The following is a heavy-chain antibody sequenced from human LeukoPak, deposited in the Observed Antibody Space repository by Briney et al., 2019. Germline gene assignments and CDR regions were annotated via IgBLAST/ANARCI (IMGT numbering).Heavy chain of an antibody. CDR2: IKHSGST. D-gene: IGHD5-24*01. CDR3: ARGPRWLQCPVDY. V-gene: IGHV4-34*01. CDR1: GGPLSGYY. Sequence: SETLSLTCAVYGGPLSGYYWRGIPEPPGKGREWIGEIKHSGSTNYNPSLKSRVTISVDTSKNQFSLKLSSVTAADTAVYYCARGPRWLQCPVDYWGQGTLVTVSS. J-gene: IGHJ4*02.